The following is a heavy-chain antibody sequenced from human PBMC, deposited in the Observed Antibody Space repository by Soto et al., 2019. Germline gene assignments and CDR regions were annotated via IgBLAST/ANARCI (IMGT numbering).Heavy chain of an antibody. V-gene: IGHV3-23*01. CDR2: ISSSADNT. CDR3: VTLALGKFDY. D-gene: IGHD1-26*01. CDR1: GFTFSSYA. J-gene: IGHJ4*02. Sequence: PGGSLRLSCAASGFTFSSYAMSWVRQAPGKGLECVSTISSSADNTFHADSVKGRFTISRDNSKNTLHLQMNSLTADDTAVYYCVTLALGKFDYWGQGKLVTVSS.